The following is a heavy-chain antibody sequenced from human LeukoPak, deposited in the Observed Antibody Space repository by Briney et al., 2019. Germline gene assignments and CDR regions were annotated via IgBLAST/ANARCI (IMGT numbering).Heavy chain of an antibody. V-gene: IGHV3-15*01. J-gene: IGHJ4*02. CDR3: TTSDYYYDSSGYLDY. CDR2: IKSKTDGGTT. CDR1: GFTFSNAW. D-gene: IGHD3-22*01. Sequence: PGGSLRLSCAASGFTFSNAWMSWVRQAPGKGLEWVGRIKSKTDGGTTDYAAPVKGRFTISRDDSKNTLYLQMNSLKTEDTAVYYCTTSDYYYDSSGYLDYWGQGTLVTVSS.